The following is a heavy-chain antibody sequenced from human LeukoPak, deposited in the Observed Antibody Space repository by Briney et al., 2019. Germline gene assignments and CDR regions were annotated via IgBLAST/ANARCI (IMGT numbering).Heavy chain of an antibody. D-gene: IGHD6-19*01. Sequence: ASVKVSCKASGYTFTSHYMHWVRQAPGQGLEWMGIINPSGGSTSYAQKFQGRVTMTRDTSISTAYMELSRLRSDDTAVYYCARDISGWNNWFDPWGQGTLVTVSS. CDR1: GYTFTSHY. V-gene: IGHV1-46*01. CDR3: ARDISGWNNWFDP. CDR2: INPSGGST. J-gene: IGHJ5*02.